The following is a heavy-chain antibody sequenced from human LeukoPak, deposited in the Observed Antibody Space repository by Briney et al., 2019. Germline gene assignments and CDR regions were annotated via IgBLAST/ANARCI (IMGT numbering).Heavy chain of an antibody. D-gene: IGHD2-2*01. CDR1: GYTFTGYY. CDR3: ASFRDIVVVPAAIESFDI. V-gene: IGHV1-2*06. J-gene: IGHJ3*02. CDR2: INPNSGGT. Sequence: ASVKVSCKASGYTFTGYYMHWVRQAPGQGLEWMGRINPNSGGTNYAQKFQGRVTMTRDTSISTAYMELSRLRSDYTAVYYCASFRDIVVVPAAIESFDIWGQGTMVTVSS.